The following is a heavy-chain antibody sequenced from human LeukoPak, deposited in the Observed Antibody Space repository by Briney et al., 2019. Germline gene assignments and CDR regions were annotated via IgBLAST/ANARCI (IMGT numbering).Heavy chain of an antibody. CDR2: IKAKAHGGTI. CDR3: TTDGVGVEGATYDN. CDR1: GFTFSNAW. J-gene: IGHJ4*02. D-gene: IGHD1-26*01. Sequence: GGSLRLSCAASGFTFSNAWMSWVRQAPGKGLEWVGRIKAKAHGGTIEYAAPVKGRFIISRDDSKNTLYLQMNSLKTEDTAVYYCTTDGVGVEGATYDNWGQGTLVSVSS. V-gene: IGHV3-15*01.